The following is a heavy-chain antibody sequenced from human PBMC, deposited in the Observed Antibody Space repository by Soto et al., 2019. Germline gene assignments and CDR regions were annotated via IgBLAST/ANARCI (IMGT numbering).Heavy chain of an antibody. Sequence: QVQLQESGPGLVKPSQSLSLTCTVSGGSITSDDYYWSWIRQPPGRGLEWIGYIFYSGSTHYNPSLKSRFIISLDTSKKQVSLSVSSVTAADTAIYFCARHARSGWPENWFDPWGQGALVTVSS. CDR1: GGSITSDDYY. J-gene: IGHJ5*02. CDR2: IFYSGST. D-gene: IGHD6-19*01. CDR3: ARHARSGWPENWFDP. V-gene: IGHV4-30-4*01.